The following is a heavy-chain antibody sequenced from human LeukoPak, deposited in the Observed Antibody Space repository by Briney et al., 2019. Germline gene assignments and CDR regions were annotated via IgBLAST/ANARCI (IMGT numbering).Heavy chain of an antibody. CDR3: AKVHSFLFDY. CDR1: GFTLIRHA. CDR2: ISGSGGST. D-gene: IGHD2/OR15-2a*01. J-gene: IGHJ4*02. Sequence: GGALRLSCAASGFTLIRHAMSLVRPAPGEGGGWVSAISGSGGSTYYADSVKGRFTISRDNSKNTLYLQMNSLRAEDTAVYYCAKVHSFLFDYWGQGTLVTVSS. V-gene: IGHV3-23*01.